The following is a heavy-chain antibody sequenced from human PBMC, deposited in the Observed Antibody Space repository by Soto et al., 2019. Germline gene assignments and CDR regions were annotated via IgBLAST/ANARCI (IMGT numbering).Heavy chain of an antibody. Sequence: EVHLVESGGGLMQPGGSLRLSCAASGFTVSRYDMAWVRQAPGKGLEWASIIKTGGATYYTDSAQGRFTISRDNSRNTVYLQMSSLRVEYTGVYSCVRFLYDSGVVDFWGQGSPITVS. CDR2: IKTGGAT. V-gene: IGHV3-53*02. CDR1: GFTVSRYD. D-gene: IGHD5-12*01. CDR3: VRFLYDSGVVDF. J-gene: IGHJ4*02.